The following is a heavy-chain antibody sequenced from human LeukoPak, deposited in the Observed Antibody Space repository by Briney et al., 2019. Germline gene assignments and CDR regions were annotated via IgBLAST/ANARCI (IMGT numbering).Heavy chain of an antibody. V-gene: IGHV5-51*01. CDR3: ARNDDYGSGSDWFDP. J-gene: IGHJ5*02. CDR1: GYSFTSYW. CDR2: IYPGDSDT. Sequence: GESLKISCKGSGYSFTSYWIGWVRQMPGKGLEWVGVIYPGDSDTRYSPSFQGQVTISADKSISTAYLQWSSLKASDTAMYYCARNDDYGSGSDWFDPWGQGTLVTVSS. D-gene: IGHD3-10*01.